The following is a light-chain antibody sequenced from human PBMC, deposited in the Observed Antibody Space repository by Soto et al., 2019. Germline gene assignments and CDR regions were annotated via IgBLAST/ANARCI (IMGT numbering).Light chain of an antibody. J-gene: IGKJ4*01. Sequence: EIVMTQSPATLPVSPGERASLSCRASQSVSTNLAWYQQKPAQAPRLLIYGASTRATGIPGRFSGGGSGTEFTLTISSLQSADFAVDYCQQYNDWPLTFCGGTKVEIK. CDR2: GAS. CDR3: QQYNDWPLT. V-gene: IGKV3-15*01. CDR1: QSVSTN.